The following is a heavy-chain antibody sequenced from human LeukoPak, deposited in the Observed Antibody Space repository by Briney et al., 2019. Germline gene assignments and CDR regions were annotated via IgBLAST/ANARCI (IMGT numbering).Heavy chain of an antibody. CDR1: GFTFSSYW. J-gene: IGHJ4*02. CDR2: IKQDGSEK. Sequence: PGGSLRLSCAASGFTFSSYWMSWVRQAPGKGLEWVASIKQDGSEKYYVDSVKGRFTISRDNAKNSLYLQMNSLRAEDTAVYYCARAAGTTLYYFDYWGQGTLVTVSS. V-gene: IGHV3-7*01. CDR3: ARAAGTTLYYFDY. D-gene: IGHD1-7*01.